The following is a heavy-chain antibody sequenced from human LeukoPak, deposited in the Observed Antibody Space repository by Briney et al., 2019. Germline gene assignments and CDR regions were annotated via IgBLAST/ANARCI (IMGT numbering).Heavy chain of an antibody. CDR3: ATDTLGYCSGGSCPRMSWFDP. D-gene: IGHD2-15*01. CDR2: FDPEDGET. V-gene: IGHV1-24*01. CDR1: GYTLTELS. J-gene: IGHJ5*02. Sequence: ASAEVSCKVSGYTLTELSMHWVPPAPGKGLEWMGGFDPEDGETIYAQKFQGRVTMTEDTSTDTAYMELSSLRSEDTAVYYCATDTLGYCSGGSCPRMSWFDPWGQGTLVTVSS.